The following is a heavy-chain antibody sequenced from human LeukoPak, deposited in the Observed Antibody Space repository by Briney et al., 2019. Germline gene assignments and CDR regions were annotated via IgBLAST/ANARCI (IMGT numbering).Heavy chain of an antibody. CDR2: FSATDGSA. CDR3: AKARIASAGTGAFDV. J-gene: IGHJ3*01. V-gene: IGHV3-23*01. D-gene: IGHD6-13*01. CDR1: GFTVSSYG. Sequence: GGSLRLSCAASGFTVSSYGMTWVRQAPGKGLEWVSAFSATDGSAQYAESVKGRFTISRDNSKNSLYLQMNSLRDEDTAVYYCAKARIASAGTGAFDVWGQGTMVNVSS.